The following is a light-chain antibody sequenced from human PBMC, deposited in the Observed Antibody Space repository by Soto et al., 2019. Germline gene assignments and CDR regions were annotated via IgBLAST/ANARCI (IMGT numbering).Light chain of an antibody. CDR1: SSNIGSNY. V-gene: IGLV1-47*01. Sequence: QSALTQPPSASGTPGQRVTISCSGSSSNIGSNYVYWYQQLPGTAPKLLIYRNNQRPSGVPDRFSGSKSGTSASLAISGFRSEDEADYYCAAWDDSLSGSVFGTGTKVTVL. CDR3: AAWDDSLSGSV. J-gene: IGLJ1*01. CDR2: RNN.